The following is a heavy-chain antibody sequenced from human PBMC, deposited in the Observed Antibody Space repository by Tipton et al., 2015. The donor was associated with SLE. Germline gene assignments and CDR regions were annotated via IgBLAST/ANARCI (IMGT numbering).Heavy chain of an antibody. Sequence: SLRLSCSASGFTFSSYAMHWVRQAPGKGLEYVSAISSNGGSTYYADSVKGRFTISRDNSKNTLYLQMSSLRAEDTAVYYCVKGIVVVVAAHAFDIWGQGTMVTVSS. J-gene: IGHJ3*02. V-gene: IGHV3-64D*08. CDR1: GFTFSSYA. D-gene: IGHD2-15*01. CDR2: ISSNGGST. CDR3: VKGIVVVVAAHAFDI.